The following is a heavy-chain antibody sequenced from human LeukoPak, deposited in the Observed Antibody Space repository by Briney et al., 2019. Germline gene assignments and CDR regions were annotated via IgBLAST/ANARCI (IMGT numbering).Heavy chain of an antibody. CDR2: INHSGST. D-gene: IGHD1-26*01. V-gene: IGHV4-34*01. J-gene: IGHJ4*02. CDR3: ARGRTVGARADY. Sequence: GSLRLSCAASGFTFDDYDMSWIRQPPGKGLEWIGEINHSGSTNYNPSLKSRVTISVDTSKNQFSLKLSSVTAADTAVYYCARGRTVGARADYWGQGTLVTVSS. CDR1: GFTFDDYD.